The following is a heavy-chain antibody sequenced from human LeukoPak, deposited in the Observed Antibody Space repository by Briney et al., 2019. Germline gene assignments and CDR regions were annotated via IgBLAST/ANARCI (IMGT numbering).Heavy chain of an antibody. Sequence: GGSLRLFCAASGFTFSSYSMDWVRQAPGKGLEWVSYISSSSSTIYYADSVKGRFTISRDNAKNSLYLQMNSLRAEGTAVYYCARDNGHYYDSSGSEEAFDIWGQGTMVTVSS. CDR2: ISSSSSTI. J-gene: IGHJ3*02. D-gene: IGHD3-22*01. CDR3: ARDNGHYYDSSGSEEAFDI. CDR1: GFTFSSYS. V-gene: IGHV3-48*01.